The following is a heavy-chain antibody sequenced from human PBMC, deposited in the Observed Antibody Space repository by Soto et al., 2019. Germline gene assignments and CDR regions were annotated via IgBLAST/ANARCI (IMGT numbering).Heavy chain of an antibody. V-gene: IGHV3-23*01. CDR1: GFIFSDYA. Sequence: PGGSLRLSCAASGFIFSDYAMSWVRQAPGKGLEWVSVVGGQGSNTYYADSVRGRFTVSRDDSRNTLYLRMDSLRVEDTAVYYCAKDFVRRNGIHDPFDLCGHGTMVTVSS. J-gene: IGHJ3*01. CDR2: VGGQGSNT. D-gene: IGHD3-3*01. CDR3: AKDFVRRNGIHDPFDL.